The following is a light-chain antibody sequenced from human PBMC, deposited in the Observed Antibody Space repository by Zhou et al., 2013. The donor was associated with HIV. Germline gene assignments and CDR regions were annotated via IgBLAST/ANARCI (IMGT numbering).Light chain of an antibody. CDR1: QSVSTY. V-gene: IGKV3-20*01. CDR2: GAS. J-gene: IGKJ4*01. Sequence: EIVLTQSPATLSLSPGETATLSCRASQSVSTYLAWYQLKPGQSPRLLIYGASSRATGIPDRFSGSGSGTDFTLTISRLEPEDFAVYYCQQYGSSPALTFGGGTKVEIK. CDR3: QQYGSSPALT.